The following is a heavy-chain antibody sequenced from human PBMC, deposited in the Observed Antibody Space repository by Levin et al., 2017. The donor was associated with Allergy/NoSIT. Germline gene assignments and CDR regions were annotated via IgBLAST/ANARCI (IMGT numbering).Heavy chain of an antibody. J-gene: IGHJ4*02. Sequence: QTLSLTCTFSGFSLSPGGVGVGWIRQPPGKALEWLALIYWDDDKRYSPSLRSRLTIPKDTSKNQLVLTMTNLDPVDTATYYFAHRTTGTRGREYWGQGTLVTVSS. CDR1: GFSLSPGGVG. D-gene: IGHD4-17*01. V-gene: IGHV2-5*02. CDR3: AHRTTGTRGREY. CDR2: IYWDDDK.